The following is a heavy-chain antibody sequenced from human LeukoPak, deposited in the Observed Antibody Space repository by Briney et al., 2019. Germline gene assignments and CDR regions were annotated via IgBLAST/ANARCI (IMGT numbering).Heavy chain of an antibody. V-gene: IGHV1-2*02. CDR1: GYTFTGSY. D-gene: IGHD2-2*01. CDR3: ARGGAFCSITTCHEFDH. J-gene: IGHJ4*02. Sequence: GASVKVSCKTSGYTFTGSYLHWVRQVPGQGLEWMGWTNPSTGGTKSAQQFEGRVTMTRDTSNTTGYLELRSLRLDDTDTYYCARGGAFCSITTCHEFDHWGQGTLVIVSS. CDR2: TNPSTGGT.